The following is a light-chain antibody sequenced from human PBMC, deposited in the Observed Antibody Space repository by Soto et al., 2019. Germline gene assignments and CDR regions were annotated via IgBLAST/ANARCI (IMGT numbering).Light chain of an antibody. CDR1: QSVSSNY. CDR3: QQYGSSPLWT. V-gene: IGKV3-20*01. J-gene: IGKJ1*01. Sequence: EIVLTQSPGTLSLSPGERATLSCRASQSVSSNYLAWYRQKPGQAPRFLIYGASTRATGIPDRFSGSGSGTDFTLTISRLEPEDFAVYYCQQYGSSPLWTFGQGTMVDIK. CDR2: GAS.